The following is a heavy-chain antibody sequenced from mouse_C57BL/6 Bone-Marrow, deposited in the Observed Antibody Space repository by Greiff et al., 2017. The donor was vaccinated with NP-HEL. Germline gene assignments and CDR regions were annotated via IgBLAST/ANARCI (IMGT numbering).Heavy chain of an antibody. D-gene: IGHD2-10*01. Sequence: EVQGVESGGGLVQPKGSLKLSCAASGFSFNTYAMNWVRQAPGKGLEWVARIRSKSNNYATYYADSVKDRFTISRDDSESMLYLQMNNLKTEDTAMYYCVRHGDLLPDFDVWGTGTTVTVSS. V-gene: IGHV10-1*01. J-gene: IGHJ1*03. CDR2: IRSKSNNYAT. CDR3: VRHGDLLPDFDV. CDR1: GFSFNTYA.